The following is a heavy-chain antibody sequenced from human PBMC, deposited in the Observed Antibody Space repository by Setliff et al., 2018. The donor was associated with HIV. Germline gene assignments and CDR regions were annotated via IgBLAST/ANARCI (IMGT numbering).Heavy chain of an antibody. D-gene: IGHD1-1*01. V-gene: IGHV1-18*01. CDR3: ARDGFVDRATGTTHLDS. J-gene: IGHJ4*02. Sequence: ASVKVSCKASGYTFIHFGISWARQAPGQGLEWMGWISTYNGNTIYAQKFQGRVTMTTDTSTSTAYMEPRSLRSDDTALYYCARDGFVDRATGTTHLDSWGQGTLVTVSS. CDR1: GYTFIHFG. CDR2: ISTYNGNT.